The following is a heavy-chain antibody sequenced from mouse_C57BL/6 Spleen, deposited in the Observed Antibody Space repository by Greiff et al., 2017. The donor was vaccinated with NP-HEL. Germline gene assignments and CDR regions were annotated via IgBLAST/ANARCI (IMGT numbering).Heavy chain of an antibody. J-gene: IGHJ4*01. CDR1: GFSLTSYG. CDR3: ARHPSSVYYAMDY. CDR2: IWSAGST. Sequence: VQRVESGPGLVAPSQSLSITCTVSGFSLTSYGVHWVRQPPGKGLEWLVVIWSAGSTTYNSALKSSLSISKDNSKSQVFLKMNSLQTDDTAMDYCARHPSSVYYAMDYWGQGTSVTVSS. D-gene: IGHD3-2*02. V-gene: IGHV2-6-1*01.